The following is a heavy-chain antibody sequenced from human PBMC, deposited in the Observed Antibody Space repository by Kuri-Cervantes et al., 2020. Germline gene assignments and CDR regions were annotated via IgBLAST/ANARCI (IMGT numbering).Heavy chain of an antibody. D-gene: IGHD3-22*01. CDR2: ISWNSGSI. Sequence: SLKISCAASGFTFDDYAMHWVRQAPGKGLEWVSGISWNSGSIGYVDSVKGRFTISRDNAKNSLYLQMNGLRAEDTAVYYCARDPVTMIVGSLFDYWGQGTLVTVSS. J-gene: IGHJ4*02. CDR3: ARDPVTMIVGSLFDY. CDR1: GFTFDDYA. V-gene: IGHV3-9*01.